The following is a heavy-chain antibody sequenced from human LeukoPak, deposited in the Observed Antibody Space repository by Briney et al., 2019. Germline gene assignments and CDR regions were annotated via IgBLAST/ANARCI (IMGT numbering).Heavy chain of an antibody. D-gene: IGHD5-24*01. J-gene: IGHJ1*01. CDR2: IYYSGST. V-gene: IGHV4-39*07. Sequence: SETLSLTCTVSGGSISSSGYYWGWIRQPPGKGLEWIGSIYYSGSTYYNPSLKSRVTISVDTSKNQFSLKLSSVTAADTAVYYCARGAASGYNFFQHWGQGTLVTVSS. CDR1: GGSISSSGYY. CDR3: ARGAASGYNFFQH.